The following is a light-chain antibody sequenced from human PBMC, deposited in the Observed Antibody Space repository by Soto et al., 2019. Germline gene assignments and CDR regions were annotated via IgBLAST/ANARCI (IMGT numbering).Light chain of an antibody. Sequence: DIQMTQSPSTLSASVGDRVIITCRASQTINSWLAWYQQKPGKAPKLLIYKASNLESGVPSRFSGSGSGTEFTLTFSSLQPDDFATYHCQQYNTYPFTFGQGTELEIK. CDR2: KAS. CDR1: QTINSW. V-gene: IGKV1-5*03. J-gene: IGKJ2*01. CDR3: QQYNTYPFT.